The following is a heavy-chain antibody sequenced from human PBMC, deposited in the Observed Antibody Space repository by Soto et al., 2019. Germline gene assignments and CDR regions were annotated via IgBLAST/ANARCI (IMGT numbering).Heavy chain of an antibody. Sequence: QVQLLDSGGGVVQPGRSLRLACVASGFTFIPYGMHWFRQAPGKGLEWVALISYDGSKKFYADFMKGRFSISRDNSKNTLYLQMNSLRADDTAVYYCAKDRAHIAVVPAAMTFYHWGQGTLVNVSS. V-gene: IGHV3-30*18. CDR1: GFTFIPYG. CDR3: AKDRAHIAVVPAAMTFYH. J-gene: IGHJ4*02. CDR2: ISYDGSKK. D-gene: IGHD2-2*01.